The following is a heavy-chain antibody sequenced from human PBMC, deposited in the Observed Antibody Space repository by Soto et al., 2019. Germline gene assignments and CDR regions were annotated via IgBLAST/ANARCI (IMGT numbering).Heavy chain of an antibody. Sequence: QVQPQESGPGLVKPSETLSLTCSVSGGSISSGYWTWIRHPPGQGLEWIGYIYLGASINDNPSLKXXVXXFVDTAKTQFSLSLSSVTAADTAVHYCMGAYFDTDCYSLAPWGQGTSVTVSS. D-gene: IGHD3-9*01. J-gene: IGHJ5*02. V-gene: IGHV4-4*08. CDR1: GGSISSGY. CDR2: IYLGASI. CDR3: MGAYFDTDCYSLAP.